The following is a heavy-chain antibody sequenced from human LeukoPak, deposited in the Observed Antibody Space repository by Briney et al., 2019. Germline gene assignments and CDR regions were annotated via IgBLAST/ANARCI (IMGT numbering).Heavy chain of an antibody. D-gene: IGHD3-22*01. CDR1: GFTFSSYG. CDR3: ARDYYDSSGYYNWFDP. J-gene: IGHJ5*02. CDR2: ISGSGGST. V-gene: IGHV3-23*01. Sequence: GGSLRLSCAASGFTFSSYGMSWVRQAPGKGLEWVSAISGSGGSTYYADSVKGRFTISRDNAKNSLYLQMNSLRAEDTAVYYCARDYYDSSGYYNWFDPWGQGTRVTVSS.